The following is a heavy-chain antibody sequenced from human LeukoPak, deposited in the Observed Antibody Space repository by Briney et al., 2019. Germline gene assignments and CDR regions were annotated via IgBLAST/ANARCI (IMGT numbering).Heavy chain of an antibody. Sequence: SETLSLTCTVSGSSISSYYWSWIRQPPGKGLEWIGYIYYSGSTNYNPSLKSRVTISVDTSKNQFSLKLSSVTAADTAVYYCARAELLHAFDIWGQGTMVTVSS. D-gene: IGHD1-26*01. V-gene: IGHV4-59*01. J-gene: IGHJ3*02. CDR1: GSSISSYY. CDR3: ARAELLHAFDI. CDR2: IYYSGST.